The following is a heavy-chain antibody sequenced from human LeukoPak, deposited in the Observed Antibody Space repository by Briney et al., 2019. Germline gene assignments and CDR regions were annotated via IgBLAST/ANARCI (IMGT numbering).Heavy chain of an antibody. CDR3: AVVPYFYMDV. CDR1: GFTFSSHW. Sequence: GGSLRLSCAASGFTFSSHWMHWVRQAPGKGLVWVSHINGDGSSTDYADFVKGRFTISRDNAKNTVYLQMNSLRAEDTAVYYCAVVPYFYMDVWGKGTTVTISS. CDR2: INGDGSST. D-gene: IGHD2-2*01. V-gene: IGHV3-74*01. J-gene: IGHJ6*03.